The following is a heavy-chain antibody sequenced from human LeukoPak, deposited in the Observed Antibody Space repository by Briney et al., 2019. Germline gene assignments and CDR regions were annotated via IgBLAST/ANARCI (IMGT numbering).Heavy chain of an antibody. V-gene: IGHV3-21*01. Sequence: GGSLRLSCAPSGFTFSSYSMNWVRQAPGKGLEWVSSFSGSSTYIYYADSVKGRFTISRDNAKNSLYLQMNSLRAEVTAIYYCARAKPLPLMAHYFDYWGQGTLLTVSS. CDR2: FSGSSTYI. CDR3: ARAKPLPLMAHYFDY. D-gene: IGHD2-8*01. CDR1: GFTFSSYS. J-gene: IGHJ4*02.